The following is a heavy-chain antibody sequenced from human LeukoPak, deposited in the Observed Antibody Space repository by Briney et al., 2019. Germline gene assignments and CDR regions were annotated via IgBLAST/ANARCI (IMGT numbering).Heavy chain of an antibody. CDR2: VYSGGST. J-gene: IGHJ3*02. D-gene: IGHD5-24*01. CDR1: GLSVSSNY. V-gene: IGHV3-53*01. Sequence: GGSLRLSCAPSGLSVSSNYMTWVRQAPGKGLEWLSVVYSGGSTYYADSVKGRFTISRDNSKNTLYLQMSSLRADDTAVYLCARGGDGYNFRFSAFDIWGQGTMVTVSS. CDR3: ARGGDGYNFRFSAFDI.